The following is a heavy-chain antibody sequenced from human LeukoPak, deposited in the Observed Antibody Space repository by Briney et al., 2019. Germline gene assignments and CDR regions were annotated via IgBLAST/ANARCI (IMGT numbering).Heavy chain of an antibody. Sequence: SETLSLTCTVSGGSISSYYWGWIRQPPGKGLEWIGYIYYSGSTNYNPSLKSRVTISIDTSKNQFSLKLSSVTAADTAVYYCARSDFSKTYYMDVWGKGTTVTVSS. CDR1: GGSISSYY. CDR3: ARSDFSKTYYMDV. J-gene: IGHJ6*03. CDR2: IYYSGST. D-gene: IGHD4-11*01. V-gene: IGHV4-59*12.